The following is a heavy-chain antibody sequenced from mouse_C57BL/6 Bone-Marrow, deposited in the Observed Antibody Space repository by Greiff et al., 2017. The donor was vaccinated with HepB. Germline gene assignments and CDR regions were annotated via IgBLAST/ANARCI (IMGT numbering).Heavy chain of an antibody. CDR3: ARHGGWLGRFFDY. D-gene: IGHD2-3*01. CDR2: ISNLAYSI. Sequence: DVMLVESGGGLVQPGGSLKLSCAASGFTFSDYGMAWVRQAPRKGPEWVAFISNLAYSIYYADTVTGRFTISRENAKNTLYLEMSSLRSEDTAMYYCARHGGWLGRFFDYWGQGTTLTVSS. V-gene: IGHV5-15*01. CDR1: GFTFSDYG. J-gene: IGHJ2*01.